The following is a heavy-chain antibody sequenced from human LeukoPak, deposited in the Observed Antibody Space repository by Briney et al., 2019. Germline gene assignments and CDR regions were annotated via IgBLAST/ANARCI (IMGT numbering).Heavy chain of an antibody. CDR3: ASVRTYYDILTGYYADAFDI. CDR2: ISAYNGNT. V-gene: IGHV1-18*01. Sequence: GASVEVSCKASGYTFTSFGISWVRQAPGQGLEWMGWISAYNGNTNYAQKLQGRVTMTTDTSTSTAYMELRSLRSDDTAVYYCASVRTYYDILTGYYADAFDIWGQGTMVTVSS. J-gene: IGHJ3*02. D-gene: IGHD3-9*01. CDR1: GYTFTSFG.